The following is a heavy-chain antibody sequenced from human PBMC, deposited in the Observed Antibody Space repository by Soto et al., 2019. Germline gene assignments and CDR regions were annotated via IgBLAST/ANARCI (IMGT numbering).Heavy chain of an antibody. V-gene: IGHV4-59*12. Sequence: SETLSLTCTVSGGSIGIYYWNCIRQPPGKGLEWIGYIYYNVNTNYDPSLKSRVTMSVDTSKNQFSLKLRSMTAADTAVYYCARDNGYFDYWGQGALVTVSS. J-gene: IGHJ4*02. CDR1: GGSIGIYY. CDR3: ARDNGYFDY. CDR2: IYYNVNT. D-gene: IGHD2-8*01.